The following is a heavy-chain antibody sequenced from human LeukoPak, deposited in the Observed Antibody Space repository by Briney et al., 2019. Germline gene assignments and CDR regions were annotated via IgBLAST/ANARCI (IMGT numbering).Heavy chain of an antibody. CDR3: ARYSYGSDYFDY. CDR1: GDSISTSNSY. V-gene: IGHV4-39*01. Sequence: PSETLSLTCTVSGDSISTSNSYWGWIRQPPGKGLEWIGSIYYSGNTYYNASLKSRVTISVDTSKNQFSLKLTSVTAADTAVYYCARYSYGSDYFDYWGQGTLVTVSS. CDR2: IYYSGNT. D-gene: IGHD5-18*01. J-gene: IGHJ4*02.